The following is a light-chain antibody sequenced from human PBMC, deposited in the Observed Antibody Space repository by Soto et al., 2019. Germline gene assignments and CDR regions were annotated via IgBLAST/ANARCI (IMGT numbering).Light chain of an antibody. V-gene: IGKV3-15*01. Sequence: EIVMTQSPATLSVSPGERATLSCRASQSVSSNLAWYQKKPGQAPRLLIYGASTRATGIPARFSGSGSGTEFTLTIHSLQSEDFAVYYCQQYNNWWTFGQGTRVEIK. J-gene: IGKJ1*01. CDR3: QQYNNWWT. CDR2: GAS. CDR1: QSVSSN.